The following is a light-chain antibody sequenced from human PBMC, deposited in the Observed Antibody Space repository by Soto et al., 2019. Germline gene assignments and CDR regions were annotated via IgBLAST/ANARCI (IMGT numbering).Light chain of an antibody. J-gene: IGKJ2*01. V-gene: IGKV3-15*01. CDR1: QTVSSD. CDR2: GAS. Sequence: IVMTQSPATLSVSPGERATLSCRASQTVSSDLAWYQQKPGQAPRLLMYGASTRAAGVPARFSGRGSGTEFTLTNIRLESEDFGVYFCQQYNNWPQYTFGHGTKVDIK. CDR3: QQYNNWPQYT.